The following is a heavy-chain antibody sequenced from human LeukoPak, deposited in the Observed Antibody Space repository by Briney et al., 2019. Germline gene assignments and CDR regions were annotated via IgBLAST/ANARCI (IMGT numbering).Heavy chain of an antibody. D-gene: IGHD2/OR15-2a*01. CDR3: ARHEPDAFFFDY. V-gene: IGHV4-59*08. CDR1: GGSISSYY. CDR2: IYYSGST. Sequence: SETLSLTCTVSGGSISSYYWSWIRQPPGKGLEWIGYIYYSGSTNYNPSLKSRVTISVDTSKNHFSLNLSSVTAADTAVYYCARHEPDAFFFDYWGQGTLVTVSS. J-gene: IGHJ4*02.